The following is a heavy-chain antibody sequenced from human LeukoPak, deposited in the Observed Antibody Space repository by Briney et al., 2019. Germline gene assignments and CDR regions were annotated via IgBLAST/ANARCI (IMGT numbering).Heavy chain of an antibody. Sequence: GGSLRLSCAASGFTFSSYGMHWVRQAPGKGLEWVPVISYDGPNKYYADSVKGRFTISRDNSKNTLYLQMNSLRAEDTAMYYCAKDSAYYYDSSGYYYDWGQGTLVTVSS. CDR3: AKDSAYYYDSSGYYYD. V-gene: IGHV3-30*18. CDR1: GFTFSSYG. J-gene: IGHJ4*02. CDR2: ISYDGPNK. D-gene: IGHD3-22*01.